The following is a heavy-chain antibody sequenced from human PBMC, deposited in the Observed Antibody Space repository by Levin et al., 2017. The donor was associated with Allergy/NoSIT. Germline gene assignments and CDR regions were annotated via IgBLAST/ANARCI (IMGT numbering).Heavy chain of an antibody. V-gene: IGHV5-51*01. CDR1: GYSFPSYW. CDR3: AIRGAAGDSFGYSFDY. J-gene: IGHJ4*02. CDR2: IYPGDSDT. Sequence: KVSCKGSGYSFPSYWIGWVRQMPGKGLEWMGIIYPGDSDTRYTPSFQGQVTISVVKSISTAYLQWSSLKAADTAMYYCAIRGAAGDSFGYSFDYWGRGTLVTVSS. D-gene: IGHD2-21*02.